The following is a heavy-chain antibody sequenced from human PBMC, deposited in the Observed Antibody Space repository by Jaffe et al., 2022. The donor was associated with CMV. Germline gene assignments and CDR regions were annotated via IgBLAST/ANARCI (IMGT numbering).Heavy chain of an antibody. D-gene: IGHD1-26*01. CDR2: ISSSGSTI. CDR3: ASPPVEWELRTLDAFDI. V-gene: IGHV3-48*03. Sequence: EVQLVESGGGLVQPGGSLRLSCAASGFTFSSYEMNWVRQAPGKGLEWVSYISSSGSTIYYADSVKGRFTISRDNAKNSLYLQMNSLRAEDTAVYYCASPPVEWELRTLDAFDIWGQGTMVTVSS. J-gene: IGHJ3*02. CDR1: GFTFSSYE.